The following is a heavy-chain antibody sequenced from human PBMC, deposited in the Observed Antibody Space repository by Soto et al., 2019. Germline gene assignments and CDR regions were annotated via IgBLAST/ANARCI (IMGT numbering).Heavy chain of an antibody. CDR1: GASLSGFY. V-gene: IGHV4-4*07. D-gene: IGHD1-1*01. J-gene: IGHJ5*02. CDR3: ARAGTKTLRDWFDP. Sequence: SETLSLTCTVSGASLSGFYWSWFRESPGKGLEWIGRIYPTGTTDYNPSLKSRVMISVDTSKKQFSLSLRSVHAADTAEYYCARAGTKTLRDWFDPWGQGMSVTVSS. CDR2: IYPTGTT.